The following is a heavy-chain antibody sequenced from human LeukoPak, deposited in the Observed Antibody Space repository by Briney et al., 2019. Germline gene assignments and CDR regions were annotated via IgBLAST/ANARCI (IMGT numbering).Heavy chain of an antibody. CDR1: GYTFTSYD. CDR2: MNPNSGNT. CDR3: ARPLWSRGCANGVCNRYNSFDP. D-gene: IGHD2-8*01. J-gene: IGHJ5*02. V-gene: IGHV1-8*01. Sequence: ASVKVSCKASGYTFTSYDINWVRHATGQGLEWMGWMNPNSGNTGYAQKFQGRVTMTTNTSISTAYMELSSLRSEDTAVYYCARPLWSRGCANGVCNRYNSFDPWGQGTLVTVSS.